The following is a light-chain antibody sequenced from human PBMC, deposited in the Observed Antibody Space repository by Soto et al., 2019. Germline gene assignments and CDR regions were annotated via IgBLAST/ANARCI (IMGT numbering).Light chain of an antibody. CDR2: AAS. CDR3: QQSYSTPWT. Sequence: DIQMTQSPSSLSASVGDRITITCRASQSISRYLNWYQQKPGKVPKLLIYAASSLQSGVPSRFSGSGSGTDSTLTISSLQPGDFATYYCQQSYSTPWTFGQGTKVDIK. J-gene: IGKJ1*01. V-gene: IGKV1-39*01. CDR1: QSISRY.